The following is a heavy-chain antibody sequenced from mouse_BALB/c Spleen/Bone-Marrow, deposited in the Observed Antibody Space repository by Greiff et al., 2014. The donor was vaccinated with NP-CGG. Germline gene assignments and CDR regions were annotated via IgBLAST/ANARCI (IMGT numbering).Heavy chain of an antibody. V-gene: IGHV1-61*01. CDR2: IHPSDIET. CDR1: GYSFTIYW. D-gene: IGHD2-4*01. J-gene: IGHJ3*01. Sequence: QVQLQQPGAELVRPGASVKLSCEASGYSFTIYWMNWVKQRPGQGLEWIGMIHPSDIETRLNQKFKDKATLTVDKSSNTAYMQLSSPTSEDSAVYYCARGEITAFAYWGQGTLVTVSA. CDR3: ARGEITAFAY.